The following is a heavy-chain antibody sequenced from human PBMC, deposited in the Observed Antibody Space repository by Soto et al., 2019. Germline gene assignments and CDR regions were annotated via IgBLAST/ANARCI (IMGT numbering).Heavy chain of an antibody. CDR1: GFTFSSYA. J-gene: IGHJ4*02. CDR3: AGFYYYDSSGYYYRG. Sequence: EVQLLESGGGLVQPGGSLRLSCAASGFTFSSYAMSWVRQAPGKGLEWVSAISGSGGTTYYADSVKGRFTISRDNSKSTLYLQMNSLTAEDTAVYYCAGFYYYDSSGYYYRGWGQGTLVTVSS. D-gene: IGHD3-22*01. V-gene: IGHV3-23*01. CDR2: ISGSGGTT.